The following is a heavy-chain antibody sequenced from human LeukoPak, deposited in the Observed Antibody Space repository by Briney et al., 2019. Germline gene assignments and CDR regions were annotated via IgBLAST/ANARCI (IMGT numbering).Heavy chain of an antibody. CDR2: INSDGSST. D-gene: IGHD4-11*01. J-gene: IGHJ4*02. Sequence: PGGSLTLSCAASGFTFSSYWMHWVRQAPGKGLVWVSRINSDGSSTSYADSVKGRFTISRENAKNTRYLQMNSLRAEDTAVYYCAREHDYSNHFDYWGQGTLVTVSS. V-gene: IGHV3-74*01. CDR1: GFTFSSYW. CDR3: AREHDYSNHFDY.